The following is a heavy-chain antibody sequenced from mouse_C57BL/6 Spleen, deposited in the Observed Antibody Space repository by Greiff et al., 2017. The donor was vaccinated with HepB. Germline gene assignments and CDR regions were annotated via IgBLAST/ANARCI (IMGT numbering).Heavy chain of an antibody. D-gene: IGHD2-4*01. V-gene: IGHV1-82*01. CDR1: GYAFSSSW. Sequence: VQLQQSGPELVKPGASVKISCKASGYAFSSSWMNWVKQRPGKGLEWIGRIYPGDGDTNYNGKFKGKATLTADKSSSTAYMQLSSLTSEDSAVYVCARSGGYDYDENYFDYWGQGTTLTVSS. CDR3: ARSGGYDYDENYFDY. CDR2: IYPGDGDT. J-gene: IGHJ2*01.